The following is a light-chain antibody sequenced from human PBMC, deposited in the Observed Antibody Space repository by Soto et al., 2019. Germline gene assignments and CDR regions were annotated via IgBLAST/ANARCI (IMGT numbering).Light chain of an antibody. CDR3: QQTYSTPQP. Sequence: TQMTQSPSTLSASVGDSVSITCRASRDIGTWLAWFQQKPGRAPNLLIYRASTLARGVPSRFSGSGSGTEFSLTISSLQPEDFATYYCQQTYSTPQPFGQGTRLEIK. CDR1: RDIGTW. CDR2: RAS. V-gene: IGKV1-5*03. J-gene: IGKJ5*01.